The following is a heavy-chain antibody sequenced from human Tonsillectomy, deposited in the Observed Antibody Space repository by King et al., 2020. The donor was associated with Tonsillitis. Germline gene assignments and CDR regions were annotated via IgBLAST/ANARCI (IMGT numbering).Heavy chain of an antibody. CDR2: ITWNSAAL. Sequence: VQLVESGGGLVQPGRSLRLSCTASGFTFDDYSMHWVRQASGKGLEYVSGITWNSAALVYAGLVKGRFTISRDNAKDSLYLQMNSLWTEDTALYYCAKSNWGTPFDYWGQGTLVTVSS. D-gene: IGHD7-27*01. J-gene: IGHJ4*02. V-gene: IGHV3-9*01. CDR1: GFTFDDYS. CDR3: AKSNWGTPFDY.